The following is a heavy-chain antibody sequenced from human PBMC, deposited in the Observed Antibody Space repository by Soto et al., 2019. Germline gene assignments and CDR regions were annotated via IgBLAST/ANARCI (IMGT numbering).Heavy chain of an antibody. CDR3: ARGRYCISTSCYSDY. V-gene: IGHV5-51*01. Sequence: GESLKISCKGSGYSFTSYWIGWVRQMPGKGLEWMGIIYPGDSDTRYSPSFQGQVTISADKSISTAYLQWSSLKASDTAVYYCARGRYCISTSCYSDYWGQGTLVTVSS. CDR1: GYSFTSYW. D-gene: IGHD2-2*02. J-gene: IGHJ4*02. CDR2: IYPGDSDT.